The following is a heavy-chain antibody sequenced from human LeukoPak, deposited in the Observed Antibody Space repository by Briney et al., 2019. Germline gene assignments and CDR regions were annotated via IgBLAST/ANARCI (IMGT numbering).Heavy chain of an antibody. Sequence: GGSLRLSCAASRFALSKYWMSWVRQAPGKGLEWVANIKQDESEKYYVDSVKGRFTISRDNADDSLYLQMNSLKVEDTAVYYCARYGNGEWLAHYSFDMWGQGTMVTVSS. CDR1: RFALSKYW. D-gene: IGHD6-19*01. V-gene: IGHV3-7*01. J-gene: IGHJ3*02. CDR2: IKQDESEK. CDR3: ARYGNGEWLAHYSFDM.